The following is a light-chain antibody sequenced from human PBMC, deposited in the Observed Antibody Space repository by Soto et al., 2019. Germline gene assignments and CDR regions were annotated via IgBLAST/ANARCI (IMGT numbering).Light chain of an antibody. J-gene: IGKJ1*01. CDR3: QQYGGSPRT. CDR1: QALSNY. CDR2: SAS. V-gene: IGKV1-9*01. Sequence: DIQLTQSPSFLSASVGDTVTITCRASQALSNYLAWYQQKPGKAPDLLIYSASTLQSGVPDRFSGSGSGTDFTLTISKLEPEDFAVYHCQQYGGSPRTFGQGTKVDIK.